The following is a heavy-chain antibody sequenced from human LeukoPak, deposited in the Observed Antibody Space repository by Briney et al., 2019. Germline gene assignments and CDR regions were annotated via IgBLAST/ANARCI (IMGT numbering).Heavy chain of an antibody. Sequence: ASVKVSCKASGYTFTGYYMHWVRQSPGQGLEWMGWINPNSGGTNYAQKFQGRVTMTRDTSISTAYMELSRLRSDDTAVYYCARDPSSSWCLFGFWFDPWGQGTLVTVSS. CDR2: INPNSGGT. V-gene: IGHV1-2*02. J-gene: IGHJ5*02. CDR1: GYTFTGYY. D-gene: IGHD6-13*01. CDR3: ARDPSSSWCLFGFWFDP.